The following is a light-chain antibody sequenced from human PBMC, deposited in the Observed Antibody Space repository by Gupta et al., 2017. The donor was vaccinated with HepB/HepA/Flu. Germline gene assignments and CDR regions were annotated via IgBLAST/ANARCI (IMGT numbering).Light chain of an antibody. Sequence: QSALTQPASVSGSPGQSITMSSTGIRSDVGNYVSWYQQYTGKSPKLIIYSVTNRPSGISNRFSASKFGNTASLTISGLQAEDEADYYCSSYTSSGTWVFGGGTKLTVL. J-gene: IGLJ3*02. CDR1: RSDVGNY. V-gene: IGLV2-14*03. CDR2: SVT. CDR3: SSYTSSGTWV.